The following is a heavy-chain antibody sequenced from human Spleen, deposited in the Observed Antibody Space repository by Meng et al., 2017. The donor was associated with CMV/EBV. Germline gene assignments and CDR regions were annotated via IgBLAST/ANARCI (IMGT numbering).Heavy chain of an antibody. CDR3: ATDLNSYDSSGDYSFDY. Sequence: SNLTKLSMHWVRQAPGKGLEWMGLFDPEDGETMYAQDFQDRVTMTEDTSTDTAYMDLSSPRSEDTAVYYCATDLNSYDSSGDYSFDYWGQGTLVTVSS. J-gene: IGHJ4*02. D-gene: IGHD3-22*01. V-gene: IGHV1-24*01. CDR2: FDPEDGET. CDR1: SNLTKLS.